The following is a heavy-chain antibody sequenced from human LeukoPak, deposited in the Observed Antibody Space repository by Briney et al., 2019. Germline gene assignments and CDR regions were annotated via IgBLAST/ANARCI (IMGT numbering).Heavy chain of an antibody. Sequence: SETLSLTCAVYGGSFSGYYWSWIRQPPGKGLEWIGEINHSGSTNYNPSPKSRVTISVDTSKNQFSLKLSSVTAADTAVYYCARGGAAYCSGGSCYPFKYWGQGTLVTVSS. D-gene: IGHD2-15*01. V-gene: IGHV4-34*01. J-gene: IGHJ4*02. CDR3: ARGGAAYCSGGSCYPFKY. CDR2: INHSGST. CDR1: GGSFSGYY.